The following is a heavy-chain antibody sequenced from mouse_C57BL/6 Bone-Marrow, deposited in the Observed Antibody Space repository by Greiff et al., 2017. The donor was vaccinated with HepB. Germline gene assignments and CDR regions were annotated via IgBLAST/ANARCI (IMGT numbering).Heavy chain of an antibody. CDR1: GYTFTSYW. D-gene: IGHD1-1*01. V-gene: IGHV1-72*01. CDR3: ASPHYGPYYYAMDY. Sequence: QVQLKQPGAELVKPGASVKLSCKASGYTFTSYWMHWVKQRPGRGLEWIGRIDPNSGGTKYNEKFKSKATLTVDKPSSTAYMQLSSLTSEDSAVYYCASPHYGPYYYAMDYWGQGTSVTVSS. J-gene: IGHJ4*01. CDR2: IDPNSGGT.